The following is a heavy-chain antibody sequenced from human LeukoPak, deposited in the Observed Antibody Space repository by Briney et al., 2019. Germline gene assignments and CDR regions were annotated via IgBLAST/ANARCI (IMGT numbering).Heavy chain of an antibody. CDR3: ARSIAARYFDY. D-gene: IGHD6-6*01. V-gene: IGHV3-66*01. CDR2: IYSGGRT. Sequence: GGSLRLSCAASGFTVGSNFMSWVRQAPGKGLEWVSVIYSGGRTYYADSVKGRFTISRDNSKNTLDLQMNSLRAEDTAVYYCARSIAARYFDYWGQGTLVTVSS. CDR1: GFTVGSNF. J-gene: IGHJ4*02.